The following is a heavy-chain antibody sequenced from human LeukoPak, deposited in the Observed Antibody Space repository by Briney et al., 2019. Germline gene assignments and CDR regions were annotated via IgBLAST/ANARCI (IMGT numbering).Heavy chain of an antibody. J-gene: IGHJ4*02. V-gene: IGHV3-66*02. CDR3: ARDRGSYAWDY. CDR2: IYSGGST. CDR1: GFTVSSNY. Sequence: GGSLTLSWAASGFTVSSNYMNWVRQAPGKGLEWVSVIYSGGSTYYADSVQSRFTISRDNSKNTLYLQMNSLRPEDTAVYYCARDRGSYAWDYWGQGTLVTVSS. D-gene: IGHD5-12*01.